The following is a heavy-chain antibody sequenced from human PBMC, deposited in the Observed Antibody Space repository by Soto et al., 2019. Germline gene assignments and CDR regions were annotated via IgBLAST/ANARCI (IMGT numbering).Heavy chain of an antibody. J-gene: IGHJ4*02. Sequence: QVQLVQSGGEVKKPGASVKVSCKASGYTFSNFGLSWVRQAPVQGLELMGWISPYNGNTNYAQKLQGRLTMPTDTSTSTAYMELRSLRSDDTAVYYCARDRLGVSVTGGGFDSWGQGTLVTVSS. V-gene: IGHV1-18*01. D-gene: IGHD2-8*01. CDR3: ARDRLGVSVTGGGFDS. CDR2: ISPYNGNT. CDR1: GYTFSNFG.